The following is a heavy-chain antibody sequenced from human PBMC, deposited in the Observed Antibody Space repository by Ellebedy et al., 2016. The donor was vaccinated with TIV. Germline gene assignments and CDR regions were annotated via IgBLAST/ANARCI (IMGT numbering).Heavy chain of an antibody. Sequence: GESLKISCAASGFTFSNAWMSWVRQAPGKGLEWVSAISGSGGSTYYADSVKGRFTISRDNSKNTLYLQMNSLRAEDTAVYYCARDSSRLWLPGNWFDPWGQGTLVTVSS. D-gene: IGHD5-18*01. CDR2: ISGSGGST. V-gene: IGHV3-23*01. CDR3: ARDSSRLWLPGNWFDP. J-gene: IGHJ5*02. CDR1: GFTFSNAW.